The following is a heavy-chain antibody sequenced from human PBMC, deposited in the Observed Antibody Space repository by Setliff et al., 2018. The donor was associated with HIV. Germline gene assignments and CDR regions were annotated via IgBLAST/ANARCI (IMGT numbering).Heavy chain of an antibody. V-gene: IGHV1-69*05. CDR1: GATFSNSA. CDR2: SIPLFKTV. D-gene: IGHD2-8*01. J-gene: IGHJ4*02. CDR3: ASGSGYCRNGDCYIGVHKNPDKYFYDY. Sequence: SVKVSCKASGATFSNSALTWVRQAPGQGLEWMGESIPLFKTVNYAQKFQGRLTISTDEPMTTAYMELSSLKSEDTAVYYCASGSGYCRNGDCYIGVHKNPDKYFYDYWGQGTLVTVSS.